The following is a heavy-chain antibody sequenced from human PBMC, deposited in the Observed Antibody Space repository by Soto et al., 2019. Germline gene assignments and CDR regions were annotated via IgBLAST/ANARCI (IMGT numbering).Heavy chain of an antibody. CDR2: INHSGDT. V-gene: IGHV4-34*01. J-gene: IGHJ6*02. CDR1: GGSFSGYY. Sequence: PSETLSLTCAVYGGSFSGYYRSWIRQPPGKGLEWIGEINHSGDTNYNPSLKRRVTIAVDTSKNQFSLKLTSVTAADTAVYFCAKGRGVRGSIITTYYYGLDVWGQGTTVTVSS. D-gene: IGHD3-10*01. CDR3: AKGRGVRGSIITTYYYGLDV.